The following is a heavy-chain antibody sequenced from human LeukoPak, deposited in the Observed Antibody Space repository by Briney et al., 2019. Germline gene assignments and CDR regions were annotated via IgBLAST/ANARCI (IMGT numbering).Heavy chain of an antibody. Sequence: GGSLRLSCAASGFTFSSYAMSWVRQAPGKGLEWVSAISGSGGSTYYADSVKGRFTISRDNSKNTLYLQMNDLRAEDTAVYYCAKDFPLSGTTRPPADYWGQGTLVTVSS. J-gene: IGHJ4*02. V-gene: IGHV3-23*01. CDR2: ISGSGGST. D-gene: IGHD1-1*01. CDR3: AKDFPLSGTTRPPADY. CDR1: GFTFSSYA.